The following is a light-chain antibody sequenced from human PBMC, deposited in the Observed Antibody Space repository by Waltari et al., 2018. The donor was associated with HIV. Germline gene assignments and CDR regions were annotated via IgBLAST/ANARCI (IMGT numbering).Light chain of an antibody. V-gene: IGKV1-39*01. CDR3: QQGFDLPYT. CDR2: TSS. Sequence: DIQMTQSPSSLSASVGDKVTITCRASQNISHYLNWYQQLPGKAPNLLIYTSSTLQNGVPSRITGSGSWTDFTLSINNLRPEDSATYICQQGFDLPYTFGQGTKIDIK. CDR1: QNISHY. J-gene: IGKJ2*01.